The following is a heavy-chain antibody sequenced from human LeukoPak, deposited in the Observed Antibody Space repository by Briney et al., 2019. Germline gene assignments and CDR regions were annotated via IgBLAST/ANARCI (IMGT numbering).Heavy chain of an antibody. D-gene: IGHD3-22*01. J-gene: IGHJ2*01. Sequence: SGTLSLTCAVSGGSISGTNWWSWVRQPPGKGLEWLGDIYHRGTTNYNPSLKSRVTISVDKSKNQFSLKLRSVTAADTAVYYCARNPQYYHDSSGYDWYFDLWGRGTLVTVSS. V-gene: IGHV4-4*02. CDR1: GGSISGTNW. CDR2: IYHRGTT. CDR3: ARNPQYYHDSSGYDWYFDL.